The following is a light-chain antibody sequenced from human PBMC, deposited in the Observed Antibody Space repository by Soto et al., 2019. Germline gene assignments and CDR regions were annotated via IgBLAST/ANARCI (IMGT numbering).Light chain of an antibody. Sequence: DIQMTQSPSSLSASVGDRVTITCRASQGIRNYLAWYQQKPGKVPKLLIYAASTLQSGVPSRFSGSGSGTDFTLTISSLQPEDVATYYCQKYNSAPRTFGQGTKAEI. CDR3: QKYNSAPRT. J-gene: IGKJ1*01. CDR2: AAS. V-gene: IGKV1-27*01. CDR1: QGIRNY.